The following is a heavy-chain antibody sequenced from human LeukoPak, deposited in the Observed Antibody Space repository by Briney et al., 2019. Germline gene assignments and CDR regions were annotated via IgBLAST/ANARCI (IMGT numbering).Heavy chain of an antibody. Sequence: GGSLRLSCAASGFTFSSYAMTWVRQAPGKGLEWVSSISDRDHNTYYADSVKGRFTMSRDNSRNMLYLQMNSLRDEDTAKYYCAKTVSGSYSYQGGDYWGQGTLVTVSS. CDR2: ISDRDHNT. J-gene: IGHJ4*02. CDR3: AKTVSGSYSYQGGDY. D-gene: IGHD3-16*02. CDR1: GFTFSSYA. V-gene: IGHV3-23*01.